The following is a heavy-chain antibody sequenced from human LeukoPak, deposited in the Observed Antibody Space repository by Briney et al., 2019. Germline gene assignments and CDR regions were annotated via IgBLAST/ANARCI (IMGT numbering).Heavy chain of an antibody. CDR1: GYTFTSYG. CDR3: ARVGVEGASCYDY. CDR2: INPNSGVT. V-gene: IGHV1-2*02. J-gene: IGHJ4*02. Sequence: ASVKVSCKASGYTFTSYGISWVRQAPGQGLEWMGWINPNSGVTNYAQKFQGRVTMTRVTSISTAYMELSSLRSDDTAVYYCARVGVEGASCYDYWGQGTLVTVSS. D-gene: IGHD2-2*01.